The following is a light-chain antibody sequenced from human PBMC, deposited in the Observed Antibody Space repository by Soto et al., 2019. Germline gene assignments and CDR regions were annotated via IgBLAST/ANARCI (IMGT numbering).Light chain of an antibody. Sequence: EILLTQSPGTLSWSPGERATLSWGASQSVRSKLLAWYQQKPGQGPRLLIYGASSRATDIPDRFSGSGSGTDFTLTISRLETEDFAVYYCQQYGSSKGVTFGQGTRLEIK. J-gene: IGKJ5*01. V-gene: IGKV3-20*01. CDR1: QSVRSKL. CDR3: QQYGSSKGVT. CDR2: GAS.